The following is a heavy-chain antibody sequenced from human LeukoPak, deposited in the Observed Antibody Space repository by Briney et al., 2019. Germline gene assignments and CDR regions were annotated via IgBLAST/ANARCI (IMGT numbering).Heavy chain of an antibody. D-gene: IGHD6-13*01. Sequence: PSETLSLTCTVSGGSISSYYWSWIRQPPGKGLEWIGYIYYSGSTNYNPSLKSRVTISVDTSKNQFSLKLSSVTAADTAVYYCARGPRPRRVGGAAARSDYWGQGTLVTVSS. CDR2: IYYSGST. CDR3: ARGPRPRRVGGAAARSDY. J-gene: IGHJ4*02. V-gene: IGHV4-59*12. CDR1: GGSISSYY.